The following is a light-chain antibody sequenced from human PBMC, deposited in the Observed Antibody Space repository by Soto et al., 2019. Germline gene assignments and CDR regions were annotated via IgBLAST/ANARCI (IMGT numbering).Light chain of an antibody. CDR3: SSYKTSSSYV. CDR2: DVT. V-gene: IGLV2-14*01. CDR1: SSDVGGYIY. J-gene: IGLJ1*01. Sequence: QSALAQPASVSGSPGQSITISCTGTSSDVGGYIYVSWYQQHPGKAPKLMIYDVTSRPSGVSYRFSGSKSGNTASLTISGLQAEDEADYYCSSYKTSSSYVFGTRTKVTVL.